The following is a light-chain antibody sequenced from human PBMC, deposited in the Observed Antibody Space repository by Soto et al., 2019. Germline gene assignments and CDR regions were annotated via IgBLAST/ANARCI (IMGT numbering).Light chain of an antibody. J-gene: IGKJ4*02. CDR2: DAS. CDR3: QQRSKWPLT. CDR1: QSISSY. V-gene: IGKV3-11*01. Sequence: EIVLTQSPATLSLSPGERATLSCRASQSISSYLGWYQQKPGQAPRLLIYDASNRAAGIPARFSGSGSGTDFTLTISSLEPEDCAVYYCQQRSKWPLTFGGRTKVEI.